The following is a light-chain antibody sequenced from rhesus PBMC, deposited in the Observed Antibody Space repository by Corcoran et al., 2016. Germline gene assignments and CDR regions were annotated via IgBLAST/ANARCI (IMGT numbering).Light chain of an antibody. Sequence: DIVMTQTPLSLPVTPGEPASISCRSSQSLLHTDGYTYLDWYLQKPGQSPQPLIYGGSNRASGVPDRFSGSGLGTDFTLKISKVEAEDVGVYYCMQHKALPWTFGQGTKVEIK. CDR2: GGS. CDR1: QSLLHTDGYTY. CDR3: MQHKALPWT. V-gene: IGKV2-61*01. J-gene: IGKJ1*01.